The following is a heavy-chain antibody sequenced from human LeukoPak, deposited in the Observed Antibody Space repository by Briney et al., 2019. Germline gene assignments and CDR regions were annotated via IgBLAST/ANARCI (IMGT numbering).Heavy chain of an antibody. D-gene: IGHD6-13*01. Sequence: GGSLRLSCAASGFTFDDYTMHWVRQAPGKSLEWVSLITWDSGTTYYKDSVKGRFTISRDNSKNTLSLQMSSLRAEDTAIYYCAKDTSTRWYTSTPLPGDYWGQGTLVTVSS. CDR3: AKDTSTRWYTSTPLPGDY. J-gene: IGHJ4*02. V-gene: IGHV3-43*01. CDR2: ITWDSGTT. CDR1: GFTFDDYT.